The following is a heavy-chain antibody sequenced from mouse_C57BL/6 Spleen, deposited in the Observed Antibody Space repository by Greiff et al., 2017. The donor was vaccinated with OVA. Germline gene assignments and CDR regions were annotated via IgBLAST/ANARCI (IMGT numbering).Heavy chain of an antibody. J-gene: IGHJ2*01. CDR3: ARSRYDYPYFDY. CDR1: GYTFTSYW. Sequence: VQLQQPGAELVKPGASVKLSCKASGYTFTSYWMHWVKQRPGQGLEWIGMIHPNSGSTNYNEKFKSKATLTVDKSSSTAYMQLSSLTSEDSAVYYCARSRYDYPYFDYWGQGTTLTVSS. CDR2: IHPNSGST. V-gene: IGHV1-64*01. D-gene: IGHD2-4*01.